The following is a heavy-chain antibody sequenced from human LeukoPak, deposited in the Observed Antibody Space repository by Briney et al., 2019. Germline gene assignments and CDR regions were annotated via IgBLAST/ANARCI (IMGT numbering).Heavy chain of an antibody. CDR1: GGSISSYY. J-gene: IGHJ4*02. CDR3: ARDLGGFDY. CDR2: IYYSGST. Sequence: SETLSLTCTVSGGSISSYYWSWIRQPPGKGLEWIGYIYYSGSTNYNPSLKSRVTISVDTSKNQFSLKLSSMTAADTAVYYCARDLGGFDYWGQGTLVTVSS. V-gene: IGHV4-59*01.